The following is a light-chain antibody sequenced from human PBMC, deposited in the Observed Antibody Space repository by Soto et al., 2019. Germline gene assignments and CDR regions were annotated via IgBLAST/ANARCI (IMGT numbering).Light chain of an antibody. CDR3: QQYNSQRT. Sequence: DIQMTQSPSTLSASVGDRVTITCRASQYISSWLAWYQQKPGKAPKLLIYNASSLESGVPSRFSGSGSGTEYTPTNSSLQPDDFATYYCQQYNSQRTFGQGTKVEIK. CDR2: NAS. J-gene: IGKJ1*01. V-gene: IGKV1-5*03. CDR1: QYISSW.